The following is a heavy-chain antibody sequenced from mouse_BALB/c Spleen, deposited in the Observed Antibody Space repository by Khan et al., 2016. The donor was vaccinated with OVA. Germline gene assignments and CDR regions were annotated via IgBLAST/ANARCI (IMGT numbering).Heavy chain of an antibody. V-gene: IGHV2-6-7*01. J-gene: IGHJ4*01. Sequence: QVQLKQSGPGLVAPSQSLSITCTVSGFSLTGYGVNWVRQPPGKGLEWLGMIWGDGTTDYNSTLKIRLSISKDNSKSQVFLKMNSLQTDDTAMYYCARAYYRYGGYYAMDYWGQGTSVTVSS. CDR1: GFSLTGYG. CDR2: IWGDGTT. D-gene: IGHD2-14*01. CDR3: ARAYYRYGGYYAMDY.